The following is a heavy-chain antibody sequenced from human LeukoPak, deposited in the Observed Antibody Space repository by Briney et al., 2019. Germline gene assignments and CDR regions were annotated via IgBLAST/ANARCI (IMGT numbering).Heavy chain of an antibody. CDR3: ARVDYKMEWSYFALLDAFDI. J-gene: IGHJ3*02. V-gene: IGHV4-34*01. CDR1: GGSFSGYY. Sequence: SGTLSLTCAVYGGSFSGYYWSWIRQPPGKGLEWIGEINHSGSTNYNPSLKSRVTISVDTSKNQFSLKLSSVTAADTAVYYCARVDYKMEWSYFALLDAFDIWGQGTMVTVSS. D-gene: IGHD3-3*01. CDR2: INHSGST.